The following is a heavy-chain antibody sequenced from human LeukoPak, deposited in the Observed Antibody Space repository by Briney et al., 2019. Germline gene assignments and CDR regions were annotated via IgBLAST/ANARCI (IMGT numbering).Heavy chain of an antibody. J-gene: IGHJ6*03. Sequence: GGSLRLSCAASGFTFSNYDMHWVRQATGKGLEWVSGIGTAGDTYCPGSVKGRFTISREDAKNSLYLQMNSLRAGDTAAYYCARGDPGYFYMDVWGKGTTVTVSS. V-gene: IGHV3-13*01. CDR3: ARGDPGYFYMDV. CDR2: IGTAGDT. CDR1: GFTFSNYD. D-gene: IGHD2-21*02.